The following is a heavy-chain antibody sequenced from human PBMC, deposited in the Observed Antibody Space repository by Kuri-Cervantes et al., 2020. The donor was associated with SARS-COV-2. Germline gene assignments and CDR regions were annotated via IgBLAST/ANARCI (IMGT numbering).Heavy chain of an antibody. CDR2: ISSSGSTI. CDR1: GFTFSDYY. J-gene: IGHJ4*02. Sequence: GESLKISCAASGFTFSDYYMSWIRQAPGKGLEWVSYISSSGSTIYYADSVKGRFTISRDNAKNSLYLQMNSLRAEDTAVHYCARGLLNYYDSSGYGYWGQGTPVTVSS. D-gene: IGHD3-22*01. CDR3: ARGLLNYYDSSGYGY. V-gene: IGHV3-11*01.